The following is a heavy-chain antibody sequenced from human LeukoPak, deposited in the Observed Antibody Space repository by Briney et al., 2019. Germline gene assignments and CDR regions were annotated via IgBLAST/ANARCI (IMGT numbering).Heavy chain of an antibody. D-gene: IGHD3-22*01. Sequence: SETLSLTCTVSGGSFSSHYWSWIRQPPGKGLEWIGYIYDIGSTKYNPSLKSRVTMSVDTSKNQFSLKLSSVTAADTAVYHCARTYYYDSSGYLNHWFDPWGQGTLVTVSS. CDR2: IYDIGST. CDR3: ARTYYYDSSGYLNHWFDP. J-gene: IGHJ5*02. V-gene: IGHV4-59*08. CDR1: GGSFSSHY.